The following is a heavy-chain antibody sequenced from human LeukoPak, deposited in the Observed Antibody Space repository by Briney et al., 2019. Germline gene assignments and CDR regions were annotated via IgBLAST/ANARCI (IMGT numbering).Heavy chain of an antibody. J-gene: IGHJ4*02. CDR1: GGSFSDYY. D-gene: IGHD3-16*02. Sequence: SETLSLTCAVYGGSFSDYYWSWIRQPPGKGLEWIGEINHSGSTNYNPSLKSRVTISVDTSKNQFSLNLNSVTAADTAVYYCARRGQAGYLYWGQGTLVTVSS. V-gene: IGHV4-34*01. CDR3: ARRGQAGYLY. CDR2: INHSGST.